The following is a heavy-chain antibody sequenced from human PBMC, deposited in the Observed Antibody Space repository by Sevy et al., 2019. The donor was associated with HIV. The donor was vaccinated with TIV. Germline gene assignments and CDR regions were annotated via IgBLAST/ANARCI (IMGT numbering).Heavy chain of an antibody. Sequence: ASVKVSCKISGYRLSELSMHWVRQAPGKGLECMGRFDPEDGEIIYAQKFQGRVTVTEDTSTDTAYMELSRLRSEDTAVYYCATGREYYDENSGYFDYWGPGTLVTVSS. CDR3: ATGREYYDENSGYFDY. J-gene: IGHJ4*02. V-gene: IGHV1-24*01. CDR1: GYRLSELS. CDR2: FDPEDGEI. D-gene: IGHD3-22*01.